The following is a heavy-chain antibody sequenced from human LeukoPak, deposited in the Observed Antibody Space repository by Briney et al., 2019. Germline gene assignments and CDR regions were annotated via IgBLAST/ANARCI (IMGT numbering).Heavy chain of an antibody. V-gene: IGHV1-69*13. D-gene: IGHD3-22*01. CDR1: GGTFTSFS. CDR3: ARIAHVIVSDY. J-gene: IGHJ4*02. CDR2: IIPAFGTT. Sequence: GASVKVSCKASGGTFTSFSISWVRQAPGQGLEWMGGIIPAFGTTNYAQRFRGRVTITADESTNTAYMELSSLRSDDTAIYYCARIAHVIVSDYWGQGTLVTVSS.